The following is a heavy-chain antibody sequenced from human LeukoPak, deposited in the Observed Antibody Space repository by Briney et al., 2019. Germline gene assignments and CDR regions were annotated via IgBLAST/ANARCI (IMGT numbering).Heavy chain of an antibody. J-gene: IGHJ4*02. D-gene: IGHD6-13*01. Sequence: GGSLRLSCAGSAFTFSSCDMSWVRQAPGKGLEWVSNIGGSVGSMFYAASVKGRFAISRDNSKKTLFLQMNNLRVEDTAVYYCAKRGNSWDLFDYWGQGTLVTVSS. V-gene: IGHV3-23*01. CDR3: AKRGNSWDLFDY. CDR2: IGGSVGSM. CDR1: AFTFSSCD.